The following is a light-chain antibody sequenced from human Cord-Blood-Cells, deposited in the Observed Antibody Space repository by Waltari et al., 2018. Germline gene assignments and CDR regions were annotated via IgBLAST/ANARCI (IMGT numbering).Light chain of an antibody. V-gene: IGKV3-15*01. J-gene: IGKJ2*01. CDR2: GAS. Sequence: EIVMTQSPATLSVSPGERGTLSCRASQSVSSNLAWYQQKPGQSPRLLIYGASTRATGIPARLSGSGSGTEFTLTISSLQSEDFEVYYCQQYNTWPYTFGQGTKLEIK. CDR3: QQYNTWPYT. CDR1: QSVSSN.